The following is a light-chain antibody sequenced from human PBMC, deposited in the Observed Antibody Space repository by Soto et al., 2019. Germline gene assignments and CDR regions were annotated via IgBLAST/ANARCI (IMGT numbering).Light chain of an antibody. V-gene: IGKV3-11*01. CDR1: QSVSAY. CDR2: DAS. Sequence: EIVLTQYPATLSLSPGERATLSWRASQSVSAYLAWYQQKPGKAPRLLIYDASNRATGIPARLSGSGSGKDFTLTITSLETEDFAVYYCQQRSNWPPEVTFGHGTRLEIK. J-gene: IGKJ5*01. CDR3: QQRSNWPPEVT.